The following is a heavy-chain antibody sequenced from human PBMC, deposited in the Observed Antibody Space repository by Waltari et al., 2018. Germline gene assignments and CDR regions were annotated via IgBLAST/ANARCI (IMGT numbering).Heavy chain of an antibody. CDR2: ISGSGGST. Sequence: EVQLVESGGGLVQPGGSLRLSCAASGFTFSSYAMSWVRQAPGKGLEWVSAISGSGGSTYYADSVKGRFTISRDNSKNTQYLQMNSLRAEDTAVYYCAKDPPVLLWFRDPLSRFNFFDYWGQGTLVTVSS. J-gene: IGHJ4*02. CDR3: AKDPPVLLWFRDPLSRFNFFDY. D-gene: IGHD3-10*01. V-gene: IGHV3-23*04. CDR1: GFTFSSYA.